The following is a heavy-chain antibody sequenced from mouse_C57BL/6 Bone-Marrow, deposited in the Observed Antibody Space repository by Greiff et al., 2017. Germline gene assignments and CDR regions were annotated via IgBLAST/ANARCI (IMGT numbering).Heavy chain of an antibody. CDR3: ARDYYDYSFDY. Sequence: EVQLQQSGAELVKPGASVKLSCTASGFNIKDYYMHWVKQSHGKSLEWIGRINPYNGDTFYNQKFKGKATLTVDKSSSTAHMELLSLTSEDFAVYYCARDYYDYSFDYWGQGTTLTVSS. J-gene: IGHJ2*01. CDR1: GFNIKDYY. V-gene: IGHV1-37*01. D-gene: IGHD2-4*01. CDR2: INPYNGDT.